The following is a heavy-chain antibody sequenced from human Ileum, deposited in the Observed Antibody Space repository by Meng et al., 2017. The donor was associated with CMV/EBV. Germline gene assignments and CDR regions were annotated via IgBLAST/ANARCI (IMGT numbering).Heavy chain of an antibody. CDR1: GFTFSSHW. D-gene: IGHD1-26*01. CDR3: ARSSGSYSFNAFDI. Sequence: GESLKISCAASGFTFSSHWMHWVRQVQGKGLVWVSRINGDGLNTTYATSVKGRFTISRDNAKSTVHLQMNSLRADDTAVYYCARSSGSYSFNAFDIWGQGTLVTVSS. CDR2: INGDGLNT. J-gene: IGHJ3*02. V-gene: IGHV3-74*01.